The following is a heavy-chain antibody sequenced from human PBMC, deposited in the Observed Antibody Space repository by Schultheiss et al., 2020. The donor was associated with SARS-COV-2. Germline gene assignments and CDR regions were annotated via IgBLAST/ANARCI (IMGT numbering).Heavy chain of an antibody. J-gene: IGHJ4*02. CDR1: GFTFSSYA. CDR2: ISGSGGST. CDR3: AKARYGDYSSPFDY. V-gene: IGHV3-23*01. D-gene: IGHD4-17*01. Sequence: GGSLRLSCAASGFTFSSYAMHWVRQAPGKGLEWVSAISGSGGSTYYADSVKGRFTISRDNSKNTLYLQMNSLRAEDTAVYYCAKARYGDYSSPFDYWGQGTLVTVSS.